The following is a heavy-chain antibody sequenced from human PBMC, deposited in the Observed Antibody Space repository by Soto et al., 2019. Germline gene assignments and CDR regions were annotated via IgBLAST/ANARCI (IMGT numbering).Heavy chain of an antibody. V-gene: IGHV3-74*01. CDR2: INSDVSST. CDR3: ARGPEGINWYTHPIDY. Sequence: VGSLRLSCAASGFTFNTYWMHWVRQVPGKGLVWVSRINSDVSSTTYADSVKGRFTISRDNAKNMLYLQMNSLRVEDTAVYYCARGPEGINWYTHPIDYCGQRTLVTVSS. CDR1: GFTFNTYW. D-gene: IGHD6-13*01. J-gene: IGHJ4*02.